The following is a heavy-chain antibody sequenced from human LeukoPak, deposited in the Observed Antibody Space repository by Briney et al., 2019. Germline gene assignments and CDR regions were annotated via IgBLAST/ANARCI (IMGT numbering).Heavy chain of an antibody. CDR2: IRSKANGYAT. D-gene: IGHD2-2*01. CDR1: GFTFSGSA. CDR3: TRHSPGTSCYCP. V-gene: IGHV3-73*01. J-gene: IGHJ5*02. Sequence: GGSLKLSCAASGFTFSGSAMHWVRQASGKGLEWVGRIRSKANGYATAYAASVKGRFTISRDDSKNTAYLQMNSLKTEDTAVYYCTRHSPGTSCYCPWGQGTLVTVSS.